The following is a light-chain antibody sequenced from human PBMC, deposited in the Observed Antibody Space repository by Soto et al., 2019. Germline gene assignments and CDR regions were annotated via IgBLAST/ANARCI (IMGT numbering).Light chain of an antibody. CDR2: AAS. Sequence: IQMTQSPSSLSASVGDRVTITCRASQSISSYLNWYQQTPGKAPKLLIYAASSLQSGVPSRVSGSGSGTDFTLTISSLQPEELATYYCQQSYSTPITFGQGTRLEIK. J-gene: IGKJ5*01. V-gene: IGKV1-39*01. CDR3: QQSYSTPIT. CDR1: QSISSY.